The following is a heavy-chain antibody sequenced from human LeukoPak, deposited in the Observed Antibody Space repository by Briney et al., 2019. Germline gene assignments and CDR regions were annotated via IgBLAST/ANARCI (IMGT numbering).Heavy chain of an antibody. CDR2: INPNSGGT. Sequence: GASVKVSCKASGYTFTGYYMHWVRQAPGQGLEWMGWINPNSGGTNYAQKFQGWVTMTRDTSISTAYMELSRLRSDDTAVYYCARGGFNGYSSGWADYWGQGTLVTVSS. J-gene: IGHJ4*02. D-gene: IGHD6-19*01. V-gene: IGHV1-2*04. CDR1: GYTFTGYY. CDR3: ARGGFNGYSSGWADY.